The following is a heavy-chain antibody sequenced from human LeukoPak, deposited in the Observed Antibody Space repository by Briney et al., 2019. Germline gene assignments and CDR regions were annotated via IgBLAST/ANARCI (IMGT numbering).Heavy chain of an antibody. CDR2: IYHSGTT. CDR3: ARDWRYCSSTSCLYYFDY. V-gene: IGHV4-4*02. CDR1: GGSINSNNW. D-gene: IGHD2-2*01. J-gene: IGHJ4*02. Sequence: SGTLSLTCAVSGGSINSNNWWSWVRQPPGKQLEWIGEIYHSGTTYYNPSLKSRVTISVDTSKNQFSLKLSSVTAADTAVYYCARDWRYCSSTSCLYYFDYWGQGTLVTVSS.